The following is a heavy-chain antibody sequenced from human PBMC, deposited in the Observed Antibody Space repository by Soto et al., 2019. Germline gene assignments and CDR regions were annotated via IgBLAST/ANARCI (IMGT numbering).Heavy chain of an antibody. CDR3: AKYPVTIFGVDPFDY. CDR2: ISGSGGST. V-gene: IGHV3-23*01. D-gene: IGHD3-3*01. CDR1: GFTFSGYA. J-gene: IGHJ4*02. Sequence: SLRLSCAATGFTFSGYAMSWVRQAPGKGLEWVSAISGSGGSTYYADSVKGRFTISRDNSKNTLYLQMNSLRAEDTAVYYCAKYPVTIFGVDPFDYWGQGTLVTVSS.